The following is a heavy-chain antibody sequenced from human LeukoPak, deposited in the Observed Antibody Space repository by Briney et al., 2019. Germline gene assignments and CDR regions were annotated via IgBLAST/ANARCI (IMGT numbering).Heavy chain of an antibody. Sequence: SGTLSLTCAVSGGSISSSNWWSWVRQPPGKGLEWIGKICHSGSTIYNPSLKSRVTISVDKSKNQFSLKLSSVTAADTAVYYCARAVYYYVMDVWGQGTTVTVSS. CDR3: ARAVYYYVMDV. J-gene: IGHJ6*02. V-gene: IGHV4-4*02. CDR1: GGSISSSNW. CDR2: ICHSGST.